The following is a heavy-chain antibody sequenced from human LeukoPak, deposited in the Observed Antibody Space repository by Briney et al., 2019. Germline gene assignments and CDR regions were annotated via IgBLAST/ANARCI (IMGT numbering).Heavy chain of an antibody. CDR2: IRYDGSNK. V-gene: IGHV3-30*02. D-gene: IGHD4-17*01. CDR1: GFTFSSYG. CDR3: AKDLLSTATTILDY. J-gene: IGHJ4*02. Sequence: TGGSLRLSCAASGFTFSSYGMHWVRQAPGKGLEWVAFIRYDGSNKYYADSVKGRFTISRDNSKNTLYLQMNSLRAEDTAVYYCAKDLLSTATTILDYWGQGTLVTVSS.